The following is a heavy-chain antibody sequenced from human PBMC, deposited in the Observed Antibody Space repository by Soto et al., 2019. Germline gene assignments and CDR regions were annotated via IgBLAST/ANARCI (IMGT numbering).Heavy chain of an antibody. J-gene: IGHJ4*02. CDR3: ARGQRDKFSTGWYRIDY. CDR2: ISYNGGHE. D-gene: IGHD6-19*01. V-gene: IGHV3-30-3*01. CDR1: GFNFSTYA. Sequence: QVHLVESGGGVVQPGRSLRVSCVASGFNFSTYAMHWVRQAPGKGLEWVAVISYNGGHEFYADSVKGRFTISRDNSKNTLYLEKRSLRVAETAVYYCARGQRDKFSTGWYRIDYWGQGTLVTVAS.